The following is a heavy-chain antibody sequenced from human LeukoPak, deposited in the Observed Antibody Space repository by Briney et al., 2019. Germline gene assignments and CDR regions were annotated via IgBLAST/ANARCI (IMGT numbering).Heavy chain of an antibody. Sequence: PSETLSLTCTVSGGSISSYYWSWIRQPAGKGLEWIGRIYTSGSTNYNPSLKSRVTISGDTSKNQISLKMSSVTAADTAVYYCARERWLQFGDDAFDIWGQGTMVTVSS. CDR1: GGSISSYY. CDR3: ARERWLQFGDDAFDI. J-gene: IGHJ3*02. CDR2: IYTSGST. V-gene: IGHV4-4*07. D-gene: IGHD5-24*01.